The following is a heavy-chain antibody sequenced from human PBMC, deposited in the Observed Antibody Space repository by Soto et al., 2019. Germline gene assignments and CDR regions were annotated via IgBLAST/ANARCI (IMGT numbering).Heavy chain of an antibody. CDR2: INAGNGNT. Sequence: QVQLVQSGAEVKKPGASVKVSCKASGYTFTSYAMHWVRQAPGQRLEWMGWINAGNGNTKYSQKFQGRVTITRDTSASTADMELSSLRSEDTAVYYCARDRGCSGGSCYYPNYYYYMDVWGKGTTVTVSS. CDR3: ARDRGCSGGSCYYPNYYYYMDV. V-gene: IGHV1-3*01. J-gene: IGHJ6*03. D-gene: IGHD2-15*01. CDR1: GYTFTSYA.